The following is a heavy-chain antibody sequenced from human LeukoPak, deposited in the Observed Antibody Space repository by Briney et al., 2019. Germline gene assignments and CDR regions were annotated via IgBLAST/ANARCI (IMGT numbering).Heavy chain of an antibody. D-gene: IGHD1-26*01. V-gene: IGHV3-64D*06. CDR1: GFTFSIYA. Sequence: GGPLNLSCSPSGFTFSIYAMHWVRQAPGKGLEYVSAISSNGGSTYYADSVKGRFTISRDNSKNTLYLQISSLRAEGTAVYYCVKDLGKRSGSYPMELGFDYWGQGSLVGVSS. J-gene: IGHJ4*02. CDR3: VKDLGKRSGSYPMELGFDY. CDR2: ISSNGGST.